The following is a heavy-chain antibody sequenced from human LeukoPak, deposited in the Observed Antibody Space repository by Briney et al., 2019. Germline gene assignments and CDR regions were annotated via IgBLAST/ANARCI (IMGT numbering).Heavy chain of an antibody. CDR1: GFTFSNYS. CDR2: ISSSSIYI. J-gene: IGHJ4*02. V-gene: IGHV3-21*01. CDR3: ARDVGKGFDY. Sequence: GGSLRLSCAASGFTFSNYSMNWVRQAPGKGLEWVSSISSSSIYIYYADSVKGRFTISRDNAKNSLYLQMNSLRAEDTAVYYCARDVGKGFDYWGQGTLVTVSS. D-gene: IGHD1-26*01.